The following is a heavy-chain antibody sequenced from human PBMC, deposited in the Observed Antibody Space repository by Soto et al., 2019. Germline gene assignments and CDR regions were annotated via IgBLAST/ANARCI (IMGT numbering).Heavy chain of an antibody. D-gene: IGHD2-2*01. CDR2: ISGSGGST. Sequence: GSLRLSCAASGFTFSIYAMSWVRQAPGKGLEWVSAISGSGGSTYYADSVKGRFTISRDNSKNTLYLQMNSLRAEDTAVYYCAKRLSDIVVVPAARYDAFDIWGQGTMVTVSS. CDR1: GFTFSIYA. J-gene: IGHJ3*02. CDR3: AKRLSDIVVVPAARYDAFDI. V-gene: IGHV3-23*01.